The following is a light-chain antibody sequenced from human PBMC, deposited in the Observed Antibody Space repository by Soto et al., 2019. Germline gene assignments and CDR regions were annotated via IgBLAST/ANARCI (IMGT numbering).Light chain of an antibody. CDR1: QSISSW. CDR3: QQYNTYPWT. CDR2: DAS. J-gene: IGKJ1*01. Sequence: DIQMTQSPSTLSASVGDRVTITCRASQSISSWLAWFQQKPGKAPRLLIYDASSLESWVPSRFSGSGSGTEFTLTISSLQPDDFATYYCQQYNTYPWTFGHGTKVEIK. V-gene: IGKV1-5*01.